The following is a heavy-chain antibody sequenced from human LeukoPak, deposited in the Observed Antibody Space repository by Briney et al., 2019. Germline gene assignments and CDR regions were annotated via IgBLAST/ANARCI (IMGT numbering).Heavy chain of an antibody. J-gene: IGHJ4*02. Sequence: GGSLRLSCAASGFTFSNAWMSWVRQAPGKGLEWVGRIKSKTDGGTTDYAAPVKGRFTISRDDSKNTLYLQMNSLKTEDTAVYYCITVGGYYDFWSGRSYWGQGTLVTVSS. CDR3: ITVGGYYDFWSGRSY. CDR2: IKSKTDGGTT. CDR1: GFTFSNAW. D-gene: IGHD3-3*01. V-gene: IGHV3-15*01.